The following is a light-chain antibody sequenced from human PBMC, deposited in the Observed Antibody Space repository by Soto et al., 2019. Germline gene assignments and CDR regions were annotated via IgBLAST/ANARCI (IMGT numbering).Light chain of an antibody. CDR3: QQYGSSGT. J-gene: IGKJ1*01. Sequence: EIGLTQSPGTLSLSPGEGATLSCRASQTLTSTYLAWYQQKPGQAPRLLIYGASTRATGIPDRFSGSGSGTDFTLTISRLEPEDFAVYYCQQYGSSGTFGQGTKVDI. CDR2: GAS. V-gene: IGKV3-20*01. CDR1: QTLTSTY.